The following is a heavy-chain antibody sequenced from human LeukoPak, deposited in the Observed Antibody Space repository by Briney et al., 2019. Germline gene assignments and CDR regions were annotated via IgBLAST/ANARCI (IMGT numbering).Heavy chain of an antibody. J-gene: IGHJ5*02. D-gene: IGHD3-22*01. CDR1: GGSISSYY. CDR2: IYTSGST. Sequence: PSETLSLTCTVSGGSISSYYWSWIRQPAGKGLEWIGRIYTSGSTNYNPSLKSRVTMSVDTSKNQFSLKLSSVTAADTAVYYCARMYYDSFAGVWFDPWGQGTLVTVSS. CDR3: ARMYYDSFAGVWFDP. V-gene: IGHV4-4*07.